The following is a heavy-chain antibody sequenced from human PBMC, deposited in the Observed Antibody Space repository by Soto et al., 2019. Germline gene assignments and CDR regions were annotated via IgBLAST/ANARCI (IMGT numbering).Heavy chain of an antibody. J-gene: IGHJ4*02. V-gene: IGHV4-39*07. CDR3: VRSDSSSWFFDY. CDR1: GDSISSGLYY. D-gene: IGHD6-13*01. Sequence: TSETLSLTCTVSGDSISSGLYYWGWIRQPPGKGLEWIGSLYYSGGTHYSPSFQGQVTISAGKSLSTAYLQWSSLKASDTAMYYCVRSDSSSWFFDYWGQGTLVTVSS. CDR2: LYYSGGT.